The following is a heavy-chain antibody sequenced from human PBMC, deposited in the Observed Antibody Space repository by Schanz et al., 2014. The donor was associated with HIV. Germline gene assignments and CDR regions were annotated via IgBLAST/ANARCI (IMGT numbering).Heavy chain of an antibody. CDR1: GFTLSSYS. D-gene: IGHD3-3*01. J-gene: IGHJ6*02. CDR3: AREAYYFDFWNGQYYYYGLDV. Sequence: EVQLVESGGGLEQPGGSLRLSCEASGFTLSSYSMNWVRQAPGKGLEWISYISGSSSTIYYAGSVKGRFTISRDNAKNSLCLQMNSLKDDDTAVYYCAREAYYFDFWNGQYYYYGLDVWGQGTTVTVSS. V-gene: IGHV3-48*02. CDR2: ISGSSSTI.